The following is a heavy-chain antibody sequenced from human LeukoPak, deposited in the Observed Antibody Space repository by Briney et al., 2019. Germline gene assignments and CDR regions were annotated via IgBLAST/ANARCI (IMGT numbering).Heavy chain of an antibody. Sequence: GSVNVSCKASGYIFTSYVLHWVRQAPGQGLEWMGWINTNTGNPTYAQGFTGRFVFSLDTSVSTAYLQISSLKADDTAMYYCARGDYETHGYQTRWGQGTLVTVSS. J-gene: IGHJ4*02. CDR1: GYIFTSYV. V-gene: IGHV7-4-1*02. CDR3: ARGDYETHGYQTR. D-gene: IGHD3-22*01. CDR2: INTNTGNP.